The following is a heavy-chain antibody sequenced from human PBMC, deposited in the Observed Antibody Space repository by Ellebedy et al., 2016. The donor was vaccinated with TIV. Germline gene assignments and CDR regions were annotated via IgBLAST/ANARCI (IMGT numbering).Heavy chain of an antibody. Sequence: MPSETLSLTCTVSGGSISTYYWSWIRQPPGKGLEWIGSMYYSGSTNYNPSLKSRVTISVDTSNNQFSLKLSPVTAAATAVYYCARLCLRVRCYTAWGRGALVTVSS. CDR1: GGSISTYY. CDR3: ARLCLRVRCYTA. CDR2: MYYSGST. D-gene: IGHD2-2*02. J-gene: IGHJ5*02. V-gene: IGHV4-59*01.